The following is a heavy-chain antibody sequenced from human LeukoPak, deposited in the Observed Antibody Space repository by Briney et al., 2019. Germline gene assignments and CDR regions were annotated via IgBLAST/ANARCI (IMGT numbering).Heavy chain of an antibody. CDR1: GFTFSSYD. Sequence: GGSLRLSCAASGFTFSSYDMSWVSQAPGKGLEWVSAISGSGHATYYADSVKGRFTISRDNSKNTLYPQMNSLRAEDTAVYYCAKSVVVTPFDYWGQGTLVTVSS. J-gene: IGHJ4*02. V-gene: IGHV3-23*01. CDR3: AKSVVVTPFDY. D-gene: IGHD3-22*01. CDR2: ISGSGHAT.